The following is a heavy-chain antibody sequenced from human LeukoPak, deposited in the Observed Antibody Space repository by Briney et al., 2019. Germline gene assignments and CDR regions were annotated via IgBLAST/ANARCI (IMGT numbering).Heavy chain of an antibody. J-gene: IGHJ4*02. V-gene: IGHV3-9*01. CDR1: GFNFHDYA. D-gene: IGHD6-13*01. Sequence: GRSLRLSCAASGFNFHDYAMHWVRQTPGKGLEWVSSISWNSGRLGYADSVKGRFTIPRDNAKNFLYLEMNSLRAEDTALYFCAKDIDSSSWYYFDYWGQGTLVTVSS. CDR3: AKDIDSSSWYYFDY. CDR2: ISWNSGRL.